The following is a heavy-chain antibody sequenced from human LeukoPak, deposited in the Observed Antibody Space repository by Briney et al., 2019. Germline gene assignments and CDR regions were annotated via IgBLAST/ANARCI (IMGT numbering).Heavy chain of an antibody. CDR3: ARGVRQWFGELSPFYFDY. Sequence: TPGESLKISCEGSGYSFTNYWIGSVRQMPGKGLEWMGIIYPGDSDTRYSPSFQGQVTISADKSISTAYLQWSSLKASDTAMYYCARGVRQWFGELSPFYFDYWGQGALVTVSS. J-gene: IGHJ4*02. CDR1: GYSFTNYW. D-gene: IGHD3-10*01. V-gene: IGHV5-51*01. CDR2: IYPGDSDT.